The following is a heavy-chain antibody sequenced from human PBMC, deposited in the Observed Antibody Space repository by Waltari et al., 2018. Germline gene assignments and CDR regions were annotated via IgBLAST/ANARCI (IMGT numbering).Heavy chain of an antibody. CDR2: IRFDGSKK. Sequence: QVQLVESGGGVVQPGGSLRLSCAASGFTLSNSGMHWVRQAPGKGLEWLAFIRFDGSKKYYADSVKGRFVIPRDNSKNTLYLQMNSLTAGDTAVYSCAKQRKQGELYFDYWGQGTLVTVSS. V-gene: IGHV3-30*02. CDR1: GFTLSNSG. CDR3: AKQRKQGELYFDY. J-gene: IGHJ4*02. D-gene: IGHD1-7*01.